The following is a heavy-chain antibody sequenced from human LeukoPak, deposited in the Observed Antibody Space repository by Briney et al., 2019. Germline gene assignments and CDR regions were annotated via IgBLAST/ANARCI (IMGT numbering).Heavy chain of an antibody. D-gene: IGHD6-13*01. CDR3: ARLGEQQLVRVWWFDP. CDR1: GYTLTELS. V-gene: IGHV1-24*01. J-gene: IGHJ5*02. CDR2: FDPEDGET. Sequence: GASVKVSCKVSGYTLTELSMHWVRQAPGKGLEWMGGFDPEDGETIYAQKFQGRVTMTEDTSTDTAYMELSSLRSEDTAVYYCARLGEQQLVRVWWFDPWGQGTLVTVSS.